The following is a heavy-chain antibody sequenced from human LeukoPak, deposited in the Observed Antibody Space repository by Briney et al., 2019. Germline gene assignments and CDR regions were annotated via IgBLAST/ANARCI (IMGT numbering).Heavy chain of an antibody. J-gene: IGHJ4*02. Sequence: PGGSLRLSCAASGFTFSSYGMHWVRQAPGKGLEWIAYISTSSTTTYYADSVKGRFTISRDNAKNSLYLQMSSLRAEDTAVYFCARERAVAVSRGDFWGQGTLVTVSS. CDR1: GFTFSSYG. D-gene: IGHD6-19*01. V-gene: IGHV3-48*01. CDR2: ISTSSTTT. CDR3: ARERAVAVSRGDF.